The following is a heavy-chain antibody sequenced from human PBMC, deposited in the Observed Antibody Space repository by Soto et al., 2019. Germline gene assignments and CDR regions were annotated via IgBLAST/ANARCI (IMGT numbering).Heavy chain of an antibody. V-gene: IGHV4-31*03. Sequence: SETLSLTCTVSGGSISSGGYYWSWIRQHPGKGLEWIGYIYYSGSTYYNPSLKSRVTISVDTSKNQFSLKLSSVTAADTAVYYCARWIDYYDSSGYPQYYFDYWGQGTLVTVSS. CDR3: ARWIDYYDSSGYPQYYFDY. D-gene: IGHD3-22*01. CDR1: GGSISSGGYY. CDR2: IYYSGST. J-gene: IGHJ4*02.